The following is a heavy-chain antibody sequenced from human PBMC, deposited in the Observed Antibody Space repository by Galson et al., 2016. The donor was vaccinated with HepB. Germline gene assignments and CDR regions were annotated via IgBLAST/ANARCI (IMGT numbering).Heavy chain of an antibody. CDR2: VDTSGGT. CDR1: SGAISSGSYS. CDR3: ASGRFSGYDLGWFDP. Sequence: TLSLTCTVSSGAISSGSYSWSWIRQPAGKGLEWIGRVDTSGGTNYNPSLESRVPISLDASKNHFSLKLTSVTAADTAVYYCASGRFSGYDLGWFDPWGQGALVTVSS. V-gene: IGHV4-61*02. D-gene: IGHD5-12*01. J-gene: IGHJ5*02.